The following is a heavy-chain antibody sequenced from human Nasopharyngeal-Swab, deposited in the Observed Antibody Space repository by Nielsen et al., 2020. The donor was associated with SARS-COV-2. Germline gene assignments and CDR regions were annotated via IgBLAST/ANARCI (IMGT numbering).Heavy chain of an antibody. V-gene: IGHV3-73*01. CDR3: TTDFYFDY. CDR2: IGDKDHNYAT. J-gene: IGHJ4*02. Sequence: VRQMPGKGLEWVGRIGDKDHNYATTYGASVQGRFTISRDDSKNTAFLQMDSLKTEDTALYYCTTDFYFDYRGQGTLVTVSS.